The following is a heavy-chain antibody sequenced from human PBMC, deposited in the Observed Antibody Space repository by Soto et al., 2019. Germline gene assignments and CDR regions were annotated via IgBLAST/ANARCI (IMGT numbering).Heavy chain of an antibody. CDR1: GGSISTYY. V-gene: IGHV4-59*08. D-gene: IGHD5-12*01. J-gene: IGHJ4*02. CDR3: ARGVGGYDLDY. CDR2: IYYGGRT. Sequence: QVQLQESGPGLVKPSETLSLTCTVSGGSISTYYWSWIRQPPGKGLEWIGYIYYGGRTTYNTSLKSRVTISVDTSKNQVSLKLTSVTAADTAVYYCARGVGGYDLDYWGQGVLVTVSS.